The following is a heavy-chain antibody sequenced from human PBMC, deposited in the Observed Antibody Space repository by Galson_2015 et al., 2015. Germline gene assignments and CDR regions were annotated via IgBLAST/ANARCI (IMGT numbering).Heavy chain of an antibody. CDR1: GFTFSSYA. CDR2: ISGSGGST. V-gene: IGHV3-23*01. CDR3: AKLGGYSSTLSYFDY. Sequence: SLRLSCAASGFTFSSYAMSWVRQAPGKGLEWVSGISGSGGSTDYADSVKGRFTISRDNSKSTLYLQMNSLRAEDTALYYCAKLGGYSSTLSYFDYWGQGTLVAVSS. D-gene: IGHD2-2*01. J-gene: IGHJ4*02.